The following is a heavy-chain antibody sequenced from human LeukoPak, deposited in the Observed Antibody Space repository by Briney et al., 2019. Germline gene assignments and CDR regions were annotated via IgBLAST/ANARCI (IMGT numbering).Heavy chain of an antibody. J-gene: IGHJ4*02. Sequence: PSETLSLTCTVSGGSISSYYWSWIRQPAGKGLEWIGRIYTSGSTNYNASLKSRVSMSIDTSKNQFSLKLSSVTAADTAVFYCARENSGSYREFDYWGQGTLVTVSS. D-gene: IGHD1-26*01. CDR3: ARENSGSYREFDY. CDR1: GGSISSYY. CDR2: IYTSGST. V-gene: IGHV4-4*07.